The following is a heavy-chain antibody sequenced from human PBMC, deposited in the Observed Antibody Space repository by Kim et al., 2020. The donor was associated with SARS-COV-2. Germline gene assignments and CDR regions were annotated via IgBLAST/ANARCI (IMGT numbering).Heavy chain of an antibody. CDR1: GFTFGDFA. J-gene: IGHJ4*02. CDR3: AKEGPSSAWYGGYYCDY. CDR2: ISWNSGSI. V-gene: IGHV3-9*01. D-gene: IGHD6-19*01. Sequence: GGSLRLSCAASGFTFGDFAIHWVRQAPGKGLEWVSGISWNSGSIGYAVSVKGRFTISRDNAKNSLYLQMNSLRAEDTALYYCAKEGPSSAWYGGYYCDYWGRGALVTVSS.